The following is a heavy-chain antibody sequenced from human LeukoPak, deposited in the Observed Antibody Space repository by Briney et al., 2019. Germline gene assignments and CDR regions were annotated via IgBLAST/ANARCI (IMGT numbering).Heavy chain of an antibody. CDR2: IYIGGTT. CDR3: AGGYRAYDYLDY. D-gene: IGHD5-12*01. V-gene: IGHV3-66*01. CDR1: GITVSDKY. Sequence: GGSLILSCEVSGITVSDKYMSWVRQAPGKGLEWVSVIYIGGTTYYTDSVKGRFIISRDNSKNTVYLQMNSLRAEDTAVYYCAGGYRAYDYLDYWGQGTLVTVSS. J-gene: IGHJ4*02.